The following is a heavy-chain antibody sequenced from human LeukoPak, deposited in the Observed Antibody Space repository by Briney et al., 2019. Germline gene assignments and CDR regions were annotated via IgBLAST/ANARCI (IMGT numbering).Heavy chain of an antibody. CDR2: IYYSGST. CDR3: ARMSHDILTGPNWYFDL. CDR1: GGSISSYY. Sequence: SETLSFTCTVSGGSISSYYWSWIRQPPGKGLEWIGYIYYSGSTNYNPSLKSRVTISVDTSKNQFSLKLSSVTAADTAVYYCARMSHDILTGPNWYFDLWGRGTLVTVSS. V-gene: IGHV4-59*01. D-gene: IGHD3-9*01. J-gene: IGHJ2*01.